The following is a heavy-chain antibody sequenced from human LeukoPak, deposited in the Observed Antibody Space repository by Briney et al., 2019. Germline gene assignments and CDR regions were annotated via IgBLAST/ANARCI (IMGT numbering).Heavy chain of an antibody. V-gene: IGHV3-23*01. CDR2: ISGSGGNT. CDR3: ANGPSGTDILTGYYIS. J-gene: IGHJ4*02. D-gene: IGHD3-9*01. CDR1: VFTFSSYA. Sequence: GGSLRLSCAASVFTFSSYAMRWVRQAPGKGLECVSAISGSGGNTYYADSVKGRFTISRDNSKNTLYLQMNSLRAEDTAVYYCANGPSGTDILTGYYISWGQGTLVTVSS.